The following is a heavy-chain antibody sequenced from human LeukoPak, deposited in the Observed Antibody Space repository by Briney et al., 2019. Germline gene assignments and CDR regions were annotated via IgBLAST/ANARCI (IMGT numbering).Heavy chain of an antibody. CDR3: ARVTGRWVRGGDQDY. J-gene: IGHJ4*02. CDR1: GFTFSSYW. V-gene: IGHV3-7*01. CDR2: IKQDGSEK. Sequence: GGSLRLSCAASGFTFSSYWMSWVRQAPGKGLEWVANIKQDGSEKYYVDSVKGRFTISRDNAKNSLYLQMNSLRAEDTAVYYCARVTGRWVRGGDQDYWGQGTLVTVSS. D-gene: IGHD3-10*01.